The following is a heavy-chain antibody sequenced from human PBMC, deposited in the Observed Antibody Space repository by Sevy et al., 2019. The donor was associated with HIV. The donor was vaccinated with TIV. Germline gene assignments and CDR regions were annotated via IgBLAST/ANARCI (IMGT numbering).Heavy chain of an antibody. CDR3: AKDVSDGYNYFLDF. D-gene: IGHD5-12*01. CDR1: GFSLSNYW. CDR2: INGDGSNT. J-gene: IGHJ4*02. V-gene: IGHV3-74*01. Sequence: GESLKISCAASGFSLSNYWVHWVRQVPGKGLVWVSRINGDGSNTIYADSVKGRFTISRDNSKNTVYLQMNSLRAEDTAVYYCAKDVSDGYNYFLDFWGQGALVTVSS.